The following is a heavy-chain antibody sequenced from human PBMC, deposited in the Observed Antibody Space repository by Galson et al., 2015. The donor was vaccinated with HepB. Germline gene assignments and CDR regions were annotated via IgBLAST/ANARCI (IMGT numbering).Heavy chain of an antibody. CDR3: ARDLEEGGIVGATTLDY. Sequence: SVKVSCKASGYTFTSYGISWVRQAPGQGLEWMGWISAYNGNTNYAQKLQGRVTMTTDTSTSTAYMELRSLRSDDTAVYYCARDLEEGGIVGATTLDYWGQGTLVTVSS. D-gene: IGHD1-26*01. CDR2: ISAYNGNT. V-gene: IGHV1-18*01. CDR1: GYTFTSYG. J-gene: IGHJ4*02.